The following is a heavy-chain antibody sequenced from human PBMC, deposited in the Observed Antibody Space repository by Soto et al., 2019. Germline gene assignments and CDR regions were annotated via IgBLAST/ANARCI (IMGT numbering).Heavy chain of an antibody. V-gene: IGHV3-21*01. Sequence: PGGSRRLSCAASGFTFRSFTMNWVRQAPGKGLEWVSTISSNSAHIYYTDALRGRFTISRDNAKNSLHLQMNSLRAEDTAVYYSTRDASRDSSARGWFDPWGPGTLVTVSS. J-gene: IGHJ5*02. CDR3: TRDASRDSSARGWFDP. D-gene: IGHD6-13*01. CDR1: GFTFRSFT. CDR2: ISSNSAHI.